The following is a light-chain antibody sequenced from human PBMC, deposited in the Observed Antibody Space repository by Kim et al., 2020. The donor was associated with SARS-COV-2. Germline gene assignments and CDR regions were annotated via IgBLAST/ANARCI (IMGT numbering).Light chain of an antibody. CDR2: DVN. J-gene: IGLJ3*02. V-gene: IGLV2-14*03. CDR1: NSDIGSYNY. Sequence: QSALTQPASVSGSPGQSIAISCTGTNSDIGSYNYVSWYQQHPGSAPKLVLYDVNRRPSGLSDRFSGSKSGTTASLTISGLQAEDEAHYYCSSYSGINTLVFGGGTKLTVL. CDR3: SSYSGINTLV.